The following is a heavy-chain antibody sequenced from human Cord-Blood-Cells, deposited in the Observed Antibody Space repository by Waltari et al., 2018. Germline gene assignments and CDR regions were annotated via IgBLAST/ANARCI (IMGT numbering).Heavy chain of an antibody. Sequence: QLQLQESGPGLVKPSATLSLTCTVSGGSISSSSYYWGWLRQPPGKGLEWIGSIYYSGSTYYNPSLKSRVTISVDTSKNQFSLKLSSVTAADTAVYYCARQYSGSSHDAFDIWGQGTMVTVSS. D-gene: IGHD1-26*01. CDR1: GGSISSSSYY. V-gene: IGHV4-39*01. J-gene: IGHJ3*02. CDR2: IYYSGST. CDR3: ARQYSGSSHDAFDI.